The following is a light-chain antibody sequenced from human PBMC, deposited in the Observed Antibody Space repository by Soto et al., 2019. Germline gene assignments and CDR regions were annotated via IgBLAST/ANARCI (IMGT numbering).Light chain of an antibody. CDR1: SSNIGKNA. CDR3: GAWDDSLNGPV. J-gene: IGLJ1*01. CDR2: YDD. Sequence: QSVLTQPPSVAEAPRQRVAISCSGSSSNIGKNAVNWYQQLPGKAPKLLIFYDDLLPSGISDRFSGSRSGTSASLVISGLQSEDEAEYYCGAWDDSLNGPVFGTGTKVTVL. V-gene: IGLV1-36*01.